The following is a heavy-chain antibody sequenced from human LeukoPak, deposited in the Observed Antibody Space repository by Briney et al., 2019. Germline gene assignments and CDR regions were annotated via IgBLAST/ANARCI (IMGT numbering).Heavy chain of an antibody. CDR2: INSDGSST. CDR1: GFTFSSYS. Sequence: GGSLRLSCAASGFTFSSYSMNWVRQAPGKGLVWVSRINSDGSSTSYADSVKGRFTISRDNSKNTLFLQMNSLRAEDTAVHYCAKDAPVSTYYDFWSGYCPNWGQGTLVTVSS. V-gene: IGHV3-74*01. D-gene: IGHD3-3*01. J-gene: IGHJ4*02. CDR3: AKDAPVSTYYDFWSGYCPN.